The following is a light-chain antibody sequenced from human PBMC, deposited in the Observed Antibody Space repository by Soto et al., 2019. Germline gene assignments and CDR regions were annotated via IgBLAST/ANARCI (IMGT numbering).Light chain of an antibody. V-gene: IGLV1-40*01. CDR2: ANN. CDR1: SSNIGADYD. J-gene: IGLJ1*01. Sequence: QSVLTQPPSVSGAPGQRVTISCTGSSSNIGADYDLHWYQHLPGRAPKLLISANNIRPSGVPDRFSGSKSGTSASLAIAGLQAEDEADYYCQSYDSSLSGCVFGTGTKLTGL. CDR3: QSYDSSLSGCV.